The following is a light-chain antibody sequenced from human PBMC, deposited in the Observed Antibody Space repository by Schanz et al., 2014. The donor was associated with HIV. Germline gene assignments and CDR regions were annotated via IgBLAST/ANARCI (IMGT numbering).Light chain of an antibody. CDR2: DVN. V-gene: IGLV2-14*03. Sequence: QSALTQPASVSGSPGQSIAISCTGTNSDIGAYNYVSWYQQHPDKAPKLIIYDVNNRPSGVSNRFSGSKSGNTASLTISGLQAEDEADYYCSSYTSFGTLVFGGGTQLTVL. CDR1: NSDIGAYNY. J-gene: IGLJ7*01. CDR3: SSYTSFGTLV.